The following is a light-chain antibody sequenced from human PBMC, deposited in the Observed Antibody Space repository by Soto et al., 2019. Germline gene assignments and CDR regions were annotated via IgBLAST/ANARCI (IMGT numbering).Light chain of an antibody. CDR2: AAS. CDR1: QGIGNS. V-gene: IGKV1-27*01. J-gene: IGKJ4*01. CDR3: QQTYSTPLT. Sequence: DIQMTQSPSSLSASVGDRVTITCRASQGIGNSLAWYQQQPGKVPKLLIYAASTLQSGVPSRFSGSGSGTDFTLTIDSLQPEDFATYYCQQTYSTPLTFGGGTKVDIK.